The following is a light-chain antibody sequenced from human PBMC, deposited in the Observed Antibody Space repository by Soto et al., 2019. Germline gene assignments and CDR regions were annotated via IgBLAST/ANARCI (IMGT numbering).Light chain of an antibody. V-gene: IGKV1-39*01. CDR2: AAS. CDR3: HQTYSTPLMYT. CDR1: QSISSY. J-gene: IGKJ2*01. Sequence: DIQMTQSPSSLSASVGDRVTITCRASQSISSYLNWYQQKPGKAPKLLIYAASSLQSGVPSRFSGCGSGTDFTLTISTLQPEDFATYYCHQTYSTPLMYTFGQVTKLEIK.